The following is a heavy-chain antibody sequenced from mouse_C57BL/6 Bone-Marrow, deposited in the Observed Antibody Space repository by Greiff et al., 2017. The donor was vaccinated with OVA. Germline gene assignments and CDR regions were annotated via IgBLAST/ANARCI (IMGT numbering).Heavy chain of an antibody. CDR3: ARHRCYDYAMDY. V-gene: IGHV5-9*01. CDR2: ISGGGGNT. D-gene: IGHD2-12*01. J-gene: IGHJ4*01. CDR1: GFTFSSYT. Sequence: EVKLVESGGGLVKPGGSLKLSCAASGFTFSSYTMSWVRQTPEKRLEWVATISGGGGNTYYPDSVKGRFTISRDNAKNTLYLQMSSLRSEDTALYDCARHRCYDYAMDYWGQGTSVTVSS.